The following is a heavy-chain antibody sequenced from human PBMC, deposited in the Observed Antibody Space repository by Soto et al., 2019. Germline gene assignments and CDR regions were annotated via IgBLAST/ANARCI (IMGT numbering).Heavy chain of an antibody. V-gene: IGHV1-3*01. CDR3: ARVQYSGYDLKLACDI. CDR1: GYTFDNYA. CDR2: IHAGNGYT. D-gene: IGHD5-12*01. Sequence: QVQLVQSGAQVKKPGASVKVSCKASGYTFDNYALHWVRQAPWRRLEWMGWIHAGNGYTKYSQSFQGRVTITSDTSASTVHMDLSILRSEDTAVYCCARVQYSGYDLKLACDIWSQGKMVTVSS. J-gene: IGHJ3*02.